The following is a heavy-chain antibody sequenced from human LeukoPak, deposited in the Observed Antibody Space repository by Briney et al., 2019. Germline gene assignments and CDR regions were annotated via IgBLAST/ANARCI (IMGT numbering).Heavy chain of an antibody. V-gene: IGHV4-59*01. Sequence: SETLSLTCTVSGGPLSSYFWSWIRQPPGKGLEGMRYIYYSGSTHYNPSLKSRVTISVDTSKNQFSLKLSSVTAADTAVYYCARGPRNYDYVWGSYRLDAFDIWGQGTMVTVSS. CDR3: ARGPRNYDYVWGSYRLDAFDI. J-gene: IGHJ3*02. D-gene: IGHD3-16*02. CDR1: GGPLSSYF. CDR2: IYYSGST.